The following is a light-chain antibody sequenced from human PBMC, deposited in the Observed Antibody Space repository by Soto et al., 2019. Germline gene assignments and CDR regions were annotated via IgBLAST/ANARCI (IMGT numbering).Light chain of an antibody. CDR3: QQRSNWPSYT. V-gene: IGKV3-11*01. J-gene: IGKJ2*01. CDR1: QSVSSY. Sequence: EIVLTQSPATLSLSPGERATFSCRASQSVSSYLAWYQQKPGQAPRLLIYDASNRATGIPARFSGSGSGTDFTLTISSLEPEDFAVYYCQQRSNWPSYTFGQGTKLEIK. CDR2: DAS.